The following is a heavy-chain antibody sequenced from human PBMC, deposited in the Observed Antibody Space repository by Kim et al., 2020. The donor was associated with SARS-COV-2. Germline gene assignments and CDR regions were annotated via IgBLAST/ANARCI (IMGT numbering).Heavy chain of an antibody. CDR2: ISSSSSYI. D-gene: IGHD3-10*01. J-gene: IGHJ5*02. V-gene: IGHV3-21*01. CDR3: ARDSEILWFGAKAGFDP. Sequence: GGSLRLSCAASGFTFSSYSMNWVRQAPGKGLEWVSSISSSSSYIYYADSVKGRFTISRDNAKNSLYLQMNSLRAEDTAVYYCARDSEILWFGAKAGFDPWGQGTLVTVSS. CDR1: GFTFSSYS.